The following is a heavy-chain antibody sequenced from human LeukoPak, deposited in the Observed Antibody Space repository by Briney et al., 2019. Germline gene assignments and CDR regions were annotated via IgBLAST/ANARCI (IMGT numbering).Heavy chain of an antibody. J-gene: IGHJ4*02. CDR1: GFTFNNYG. V-gene: IGHV3-30*18. D-gene: IGHD2-2*01. CDR3: AKGPLRGTAAAIDY. Sequence: GKSLRLSCAASGFTFNNYGMHWVRQAPGKGLEWVTVISYDGRNKHYPDSVKGRFTISRDISTDTLWLQMDSLRTEDTAVYYCAKGPLRGTAAAIDYWGQGTLVTVSS. CDR2: ISYDGRNK.